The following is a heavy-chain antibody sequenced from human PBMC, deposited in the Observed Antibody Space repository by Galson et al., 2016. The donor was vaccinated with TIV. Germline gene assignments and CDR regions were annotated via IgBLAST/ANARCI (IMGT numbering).Heavy chain of an antibody. J-gene: IGHJ1*01. Sequence: TLSLTCNVSGGSISSGGYFWSWIRQHPGKGLEWIGNIYNSGSTYYKPSLKSRVTISVDTSKNQFSLSLTSVTAADTAVYYCARWAVSGSYYEYFHHWGQGTLVTVSS. CDR2: IYNSGST. V-gene: IGHV4-31*03. CDR3: ARWAVSGSYYEYFHH. D-gene: IGHD1-26*01. CDR1: GGSISSGGYF.